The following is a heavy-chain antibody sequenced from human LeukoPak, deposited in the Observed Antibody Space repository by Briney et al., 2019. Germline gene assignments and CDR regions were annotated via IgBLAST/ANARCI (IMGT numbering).Heavy chain of an antibody. Sequence: PSETLSLTCIVSGGSISSRTYYWGWIRQPPGKGLEWIGSIYYSGSTYYNPSLKSRVTISVDTSKNQFSLKLSSVTAADTAVYYCARQWELQTGSFDYWGQGTLVTVSS. J-gene: IGHJ4*02. D-gene: IGHD1-26*01. CDR3: ARQWELQTGSFDY. CDR2: IYYSGST. CDR1: GGSISSRTYY. V-gene: IGHV4-39*07.